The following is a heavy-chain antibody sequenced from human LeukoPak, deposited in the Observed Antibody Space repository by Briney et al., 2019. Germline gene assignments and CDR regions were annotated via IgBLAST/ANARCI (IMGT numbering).Heavy chain of an antibody. J-gene: IGHJ4*02. D-gene: IGHD4-17*01. CDR1: GFTFSSYG. Sequence: PGRSLRLSCVASGFTFSSYGMHWVRQAPGKGLEWVAVIWYDGSNKYYADSVKGRFTISRDNSKNTLYLQMNSLRAEDTAVYYCARSPYGDYIDYWGQGTLVTVSS. V-gene: IGHV3-33*08. CDR2: IWYDGSNK. CDR3: ARSPYGDYIDY.